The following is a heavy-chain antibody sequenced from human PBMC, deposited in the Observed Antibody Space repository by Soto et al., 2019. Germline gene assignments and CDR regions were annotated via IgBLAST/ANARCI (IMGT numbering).Heavy chain of an antibody. CDR3: RRVEMAKIYVFDI. D-gene: IGHD5-12*01. CDR2: IYSGGNT. J-gene: IGHJ3*02. V-gene: IGHV3-66*01. CDR1: GFTVSSNY. Sequence: GGSLRLSCAASGFTVSSNYMSWVRQAPGKGLEWVSVIYSGGNTYYADSVRGRFTISRDNSKNTLYLQMNSLRVEDTAVYYCRRVEMAKIYVFDIWGQGTMVTVSS.